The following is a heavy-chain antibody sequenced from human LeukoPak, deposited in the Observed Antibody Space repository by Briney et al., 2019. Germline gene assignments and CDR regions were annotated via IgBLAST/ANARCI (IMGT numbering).Heavy chain of an antibody. CDR1: GCSISSYY. D-gene: IGHD1-26*01. CDR2: IYYSGST. Sequence: SETLSLTCTVSGCSISSYYWSWIRQPPGKGLEWIGYIYYSGSTNYNPSLKSRVTISVDTSKNQFSLKLSSVTAADTAVYYCARSYGWGFDYWGQGTLVTVSS. V-gene: IGHV4-59*01. J-gene: IGHJ4*02. CDR3: ARSYGWGFDY.